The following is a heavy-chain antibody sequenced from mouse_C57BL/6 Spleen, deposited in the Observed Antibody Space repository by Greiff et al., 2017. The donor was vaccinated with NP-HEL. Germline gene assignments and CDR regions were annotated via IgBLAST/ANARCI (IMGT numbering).Heavy chain of an antibody. CDR1: GFTFSDYG. J-gene: IGHJ1*03. CDR3: ARNYYGSSYGYWYFDV. V-gene: IGHV5-17*01. Sequence: DVKLVESGGGLVKPGGSLKLSCAASGFTFSDYGMHWVRQAPEKGLEWVAYISSGSSTIYYADTVKGRFTISRDNAKNTLFLQMTSLRSEDTAMYYCARNYYGSSYGYWYFDVWGTRTTVTVSS. D-gene: IGHD1-1*01. CDR2: ISSGSSTI.